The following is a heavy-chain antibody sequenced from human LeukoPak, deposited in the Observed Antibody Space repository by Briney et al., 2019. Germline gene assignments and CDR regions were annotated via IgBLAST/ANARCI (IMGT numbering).Heavy chain of an antibody. J-gene: IGHJ4*02. CDR1: GGSFSGYY. V-gene: IGHV4-34*01. D-gene: IGHD6-13*01. CDR3: ARDRAAIGHFDT. Sequence: SETLSLTCAVYGGSFSGYYWSWIRQPPGKGLEWIGEINHSGSTNYNPSLKSRVTISVDTSKNKFSLKLTSVTAADTAVYYCARDRAAIGHFDTWGQGTRVTVSA. CDR2: INHSGST.